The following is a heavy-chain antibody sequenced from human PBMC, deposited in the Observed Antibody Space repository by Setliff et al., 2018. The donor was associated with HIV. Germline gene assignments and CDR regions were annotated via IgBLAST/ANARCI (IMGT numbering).Heavy chain of an antibody. D-gene: IGHD1-26*01. Sequence: GGSLRPSCAASGFTFSSYAMNWVRQAPGKGLEWVSSISYDSRFIYHADSMKGRFTISRDNAKNSLYLQMYSLRVEDTAVYYCARKTPGLGPFEYWGQGTLVTVSS. CDR2: ISYDSRFI. V-gene: IGHV3-21*01. CDR1: GFTFSSYA. J-gene: IGHJ4*02. CDR3: ARKTPGLGPFEY.